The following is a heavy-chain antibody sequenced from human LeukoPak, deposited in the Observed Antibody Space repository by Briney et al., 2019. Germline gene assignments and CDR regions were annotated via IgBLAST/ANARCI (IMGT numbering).Heavy chain of an antibody. CDR2: INPSGGST. J-gene: IGHJ4*02. D-gene: IGHD1-26*01. V-gene: IGHV1-46*01. CDR3: ARVVGATYIDY. Sequence: GASVKVSCKASGYTFTSYYMHWVRQAPGQGLEWMGIINPSGGSTSYAQKFQGRVTMTRDMSTSTVYMELSSLRSEDTAVYYRARVVGATYIDYWGQGTLVTVSS. CDR1: GYTFTSYY.